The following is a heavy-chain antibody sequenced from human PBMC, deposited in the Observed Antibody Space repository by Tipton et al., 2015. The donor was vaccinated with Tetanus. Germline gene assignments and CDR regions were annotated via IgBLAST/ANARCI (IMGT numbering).Heavy chain of an antibody. Sequence: TLSLTCTVSGGSISSYYWSWIRQPPGKGLEWIGYIYYGGSTNYNPSLKSRVTISVDTSKNQFSLKLSSVTAADTAVHYCARGTGDYWGQGTLVTVSS. CDR3: ARGTGDY. J-gene: IGHJ4*02. V-gene: IGHV4-59*01. CDR2: IYYGGST. CDR1: GGSISSYY. D-gene: IGHD1-14*01.